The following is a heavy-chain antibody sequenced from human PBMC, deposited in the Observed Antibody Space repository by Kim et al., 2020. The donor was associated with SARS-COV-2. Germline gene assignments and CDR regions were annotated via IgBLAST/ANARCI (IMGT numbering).Heavy chain of an antibody. Sequence: GSLRLSCAASGFTFSSHWMHWVRQAPGKGLVWVSRINSDGSTISYADSVKGRFTISRDNAKNTLYLQMNSLRAEDTTVYYCARHQFTSGWYYFDYWGQGTLVTVSS. CDR3: ARHQFTSGWYYFDY. D-gene: IGHD6-19*01. CDR2: INSDGSTI. J-gene: IGHJ4*02. CDR1: GFTFSSHW. V-gene: IGHV3-74*01.